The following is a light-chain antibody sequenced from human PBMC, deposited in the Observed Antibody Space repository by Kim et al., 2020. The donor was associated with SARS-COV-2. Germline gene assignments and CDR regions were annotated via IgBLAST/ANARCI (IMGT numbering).Light chain of an antibody. CDR2: DVR. Sequence: QSVLTQPASVSGSLGQSITISCTGTSSDVGGYNYVSWYQQHPGKAPKVMIYDVRNRPSGVSNRFSGSKSDNTASLTISGLQAEDEADYFCSSYTTTSVVFGGGTQLTVL. V-gene: IGLV2-14*03. CDR3: SSYTTTSVV. J-gene: IGLJ2*01. CDR1: SSDVGGYNY.